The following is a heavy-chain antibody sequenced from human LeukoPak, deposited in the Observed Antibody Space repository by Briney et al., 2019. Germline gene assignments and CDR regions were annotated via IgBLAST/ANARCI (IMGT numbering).Heavy chain of an antibody. V-gene: IGHV3-11*01. CDR2: ISSSGSTI. CDR3: ARGLRDNYNYHAFHV. CDR1: GFTFSDYY. Sequence: GGSLRLSCAASGFTFSDYYMSWIRQAPGKGLEWVSYISSSGSTIYYADSVKGRFTLSRDDSKNSLDLQMNSLRADDTAIYYCARGLRDNYNYHAFHVWGQGTLVTVSS. J-gene: IGHJ3*01. D-gene: IGHD5-24*01.